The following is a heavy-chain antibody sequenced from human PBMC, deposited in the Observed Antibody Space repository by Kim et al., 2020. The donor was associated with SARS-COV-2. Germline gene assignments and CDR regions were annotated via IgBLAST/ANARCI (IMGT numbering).Heavy chain of an antibody. V-gene: IGHV1-18*04. CDR2: ISAYNGKT. D-gene: IGHD1-1*01. J-gene: IGHJ6*02. CDR3: ARFQVFGADNSPEYYYGMDV. CDR1: GYSFTAYG. Sequence: ASVKVSCKASGYSFTAYGISWVRQAPGQALEWMGWISAYNGKTDYAQNVQGRLTMTIDRSTTTVYMDLGNLRSDDTAVYYCARFQVFGADNSPEYYYGMDVWGQGTTVTVSS.